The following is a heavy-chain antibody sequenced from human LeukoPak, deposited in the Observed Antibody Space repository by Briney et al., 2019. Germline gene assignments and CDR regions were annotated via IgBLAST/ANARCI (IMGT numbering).Heavy chain of an antibody. CDR3: ARGESSGWYDYYYYMDV. V-gene: IGHV4-34*01. CDR1: GGSFSGYY. D-gene: IGHD6-19*01. J-gene: IGHJ6*03. Sequence: SETLSLTCAVYGGSFSGYYWSWIRQPPGKGLEWIGEINHSGSTNYNPSFKSRVTISVDTSKNQFSLKLSSVTAADTAVYYCARGESSGWYDYYYYMDVWGKGTTVTVSS. CDR2: INHSGST.